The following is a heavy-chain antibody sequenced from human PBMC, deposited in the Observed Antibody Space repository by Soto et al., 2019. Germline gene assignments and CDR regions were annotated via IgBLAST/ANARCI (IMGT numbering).Heavy chain of an antibody. J-gene: IGHJ4*02. CDR3: AKGRAITVVGVSSTFGS. D-gene: IGHD3-3*01. V-gene: IGHV3-23*01. Sequence: EVQLLESGGDFKQPGGSLRLSCEGSGFNFSNYALNWVRQAPGKRLEWVSVISGNSGTTYYAASVKGRFTISRDNSKKTLYLQMDRLGADDPAVYYCAKGRAITVVGVSSTFGSSGQGPRVTVSS. CDR2: ISGNSGTT. CDR1: GFNFSNYA.